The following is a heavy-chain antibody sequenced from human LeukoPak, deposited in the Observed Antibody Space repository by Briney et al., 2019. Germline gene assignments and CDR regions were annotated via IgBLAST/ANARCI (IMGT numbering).Heavy chain of an antibody. D-gene: IGHD6-13*01. CDR3: ARGRSNYYSFAIDV. J-gene: IGHJ6*01. CDR1: GGPFSGYY. CDR2: INHSGSP. Sequence: SEKLSLTCAVYGGPFSGYYWSRNRQPPGKGLEWIGEINHSGSPNYNPSLKSRVTTSGDTSKNQFSLKLSSVTAADTAVYYCARGRSNYYSFAIDVSGHGTTVTVSS. V-gene: IGHV4-34*01.